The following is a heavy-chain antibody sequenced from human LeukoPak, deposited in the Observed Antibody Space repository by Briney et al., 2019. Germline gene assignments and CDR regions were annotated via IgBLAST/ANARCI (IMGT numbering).Heavy chain of an antibody. V-gene: IGHV1-8*01. CDR3: AAQCSSTSCYFSAGGRYYYGMDV. D-gene: IGHD2-2*01. CDR2: MNPNSGNT. J-gene: IGHJ6*02. CDR1: GYTFTSYD. Sequence: ASVKVSCKASGYTFTSYDINWVRQATGQGLEWMGWMNPNSGNTGYAQKFQGRVTMTRNTPISTAYMELSSLRSEDTAVYYCAAQCSSTSCYFSAGGRYYYGMDVWGQGTTVTVSS.